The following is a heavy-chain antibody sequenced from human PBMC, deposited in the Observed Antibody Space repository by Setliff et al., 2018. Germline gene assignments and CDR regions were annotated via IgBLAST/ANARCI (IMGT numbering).Heavy chain of an antibody. Sequence: ETLSLTCAVYGDSFSDYYWSWVRQAPGKGLEWLASINPDGSEKYYVDSVKGRFTTSRDNSKNTIYLQMNNLGVDDTAIYYCVRRVAGKGWFDPWGQGTLVTVSS. CDR2: INPDGSEK. CDR1: GDSFSDYY. V-gene: IGHV3-7*03. J-gene: IGHJ5*02. D-gene: IGHD2-15*01. CDR3: VRRVAGKGWFDP.